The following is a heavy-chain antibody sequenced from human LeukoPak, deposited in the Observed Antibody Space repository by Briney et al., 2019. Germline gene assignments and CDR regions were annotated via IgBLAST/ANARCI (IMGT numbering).Heavy chain of an antibody. CDR2: INERGTDS. CDR3: VRDETLWTLDW. D-gene: IGHD1-1*01. CDR1: GFTFSGHW. J-gene: IGHJ4*02. V-gene: IGHV3-74*03. Sequence: PGGSLRLSCTASGFTFSGHWIHWVRQAPGMGLVWVSRINERGTDSMYAESVKGRSTISRDNAKNTVYLQMNSLRAEDTAVYYCVRDETLWTLDWWGQGTLVSVSS.